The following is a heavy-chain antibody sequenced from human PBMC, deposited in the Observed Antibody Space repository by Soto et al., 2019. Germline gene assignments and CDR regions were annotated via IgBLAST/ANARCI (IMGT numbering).Heavy chain of an antibody. J-gene: IGHJ4*02. CDR3: AREVASYDRSGFFDY. Sequence: QVQLVESGGGVVQPGRSLRLSCAASGFTFSSSALHWVRQAPGKGLEWVALTSYDGNNKYYADSVKGRFTISRDNSKNTLYLQMNSLRAEDTAVYYCAREVASYDRSGFFDYWGQGTLVTVSS. D-gene: IGHD3-22*01. CDR1: GFTFSSSA. CDR2: TSYDGNNK. V-gene: IGHV3-30-3*01.